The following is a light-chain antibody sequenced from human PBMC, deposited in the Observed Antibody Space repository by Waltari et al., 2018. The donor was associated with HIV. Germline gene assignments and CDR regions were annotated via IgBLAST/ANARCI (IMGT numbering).Light chain of an antibody. CDR1: SGPVSTSYY. CDR2: STN. V-gene: IGLV8-61*01. Sequence: QTVVTQEPSFSVSPGGTVTLTCGLSSGPVSTSYYPSWYQQTPGQAPPTLSYSTNTRSSGVPDRFSGSILGNKAALTITGAQADDESDYYCVLFMGNGIWVFGGGTKLTVL. J-gene: IGLJ3*02. CDR3: VLFMGNGIWV.